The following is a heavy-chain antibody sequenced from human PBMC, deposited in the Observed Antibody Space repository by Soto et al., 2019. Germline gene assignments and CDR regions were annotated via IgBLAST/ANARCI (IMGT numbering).Heavy chain of an antibody. CDR2: IYYSGST. CDR3: ARWENYGSGSYYHY. Sequence: PESLYLNCTVSGGSISSSSFPWGWIRHLPGKGRSWIGSIYYSGSTYYSPSLKSRVTISVDTSKNQFSLKLSSVTAADTAVYYCARWENYGSGSYYHYWGQGTLVTVS. CDR1: GGSISSSSFP. D-gene: IGHD3-10*01. V-gene: IGHV4-39*01. J-gene: IGHJ4*02.